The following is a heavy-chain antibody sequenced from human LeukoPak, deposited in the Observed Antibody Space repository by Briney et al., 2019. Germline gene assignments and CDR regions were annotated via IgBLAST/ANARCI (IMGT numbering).Heavy chain of an antibody. CDR3: TRDRSRAEDD. V-gene: IGHV3-7*01. D-gene: IGHD1-14*01. Sequence: GGSLRLSCAASGFTFSGYWMSWVRQAPGEGLEWVANINQGGSDKYYVDSVKGRFTISRDNANNLLYLQMNSLRGEDTAVYYCTRDRSRAEDDWGQGTLVTVSS. CDR1: GFTFSGYW. J-gene: IGHJ4*02. CDR2: INQGGSDK.